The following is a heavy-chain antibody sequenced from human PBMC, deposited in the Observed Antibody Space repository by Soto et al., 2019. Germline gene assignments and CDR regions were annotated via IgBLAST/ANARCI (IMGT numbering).Heavy chain of an antibody. CDR3: ARTKCSGGSCSSWPLDY. CDR1: GGSITTGGYY. D-gene: IGHD2-15*01. CDR2: RYYSEST. V-gene: IGHV4-31*03. J-gene: IGHJ4*02. Sequence: PSETLSLTCTVSGGSITTGGYYWSWIRQLPXKGLEWIGHRYYSESTYYNPSLKSRVSISLDTSKNQFSLKLSFVTAADTAMYYCARTKCSGGSCSSWPLDYWGQGTPVTVFS.